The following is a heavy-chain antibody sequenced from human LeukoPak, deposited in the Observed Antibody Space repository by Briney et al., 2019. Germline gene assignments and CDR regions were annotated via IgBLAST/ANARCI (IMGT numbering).Heavy chain of an antibody. Sequence: GGSLRLSCAASGFTFSSYAMSWVRQAPGKGLEWVSAISGSGGSTYYADSVKGRFTISRDNSKNTLYLQMNSLRAEDTAVYYCAKDYYYGSGTSPNWFDPWGQGTLVIVSS. CDR2: ISGSGGST. CDR3: AKDYYYGSGTSPNWFDP. J-gene: IGHJ5*02. V-gene: IGHV3-23*01. D-gene: IGHD3-10*01. CDR1: GFTFSSYA.